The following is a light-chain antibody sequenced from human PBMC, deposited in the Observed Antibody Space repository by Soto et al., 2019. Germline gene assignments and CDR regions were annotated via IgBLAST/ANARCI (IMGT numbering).Light chain of an antibody. CDR1: QSVSSSY. Sequence: EIVLTQSPGTQSLSPGERAALSCRASQSVSSSYLAWYQQKPGQAPRLLISGASNRATGIPDRFSGSGSGTDFTLTICSLEPEDLGVYYCQHYGSSPPITFGQGTRLEIK. CDR3: QHYGSSPPIT. CDR2: GAS. V-gene: IGKV3-20*01. J-gene: IGKJ5*01.